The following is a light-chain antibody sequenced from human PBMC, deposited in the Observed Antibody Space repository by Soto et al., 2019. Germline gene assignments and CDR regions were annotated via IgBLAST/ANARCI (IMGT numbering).Light chain of an antibody. Sequence: EIVLTQSPGTLSLSPGERATLSCRASQSVSSNYLAWYQQKPGQTPRLLIYGASSRATGIPDRFSGSGSGTDFILTISRLEHEDFAVYYCQQYGSSPYTFGQGTKLEIK. CDR2: GAS. CDR1: QSVSSNY. CDR3: QQYGSSPYT. J-gene: IGKJ2*01. V-gene: IGKV3-20*01.